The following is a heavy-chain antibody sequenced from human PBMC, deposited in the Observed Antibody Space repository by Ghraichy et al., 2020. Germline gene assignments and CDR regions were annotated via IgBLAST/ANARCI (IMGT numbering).Heavy chain of an antibody. CDR3: ARRGRGYSLYFYGLDI. CDR2: VYYNGNT. Sequence: SETLSLTCTVSGGSIRSYYWSWIRHPPGKGLEWIGYVYYNGNTDYSPSLKSRATISVDTSKNQFSLRRTSVTAADTAVYYCARRGRGYSLYFYGLDIWGQGTTVTVSS. CDR1: GGSIRSYY. D-gene: IGHD5-18*01. J-gene: IGHJ6*02. V-gene: IGHV4-59*08.